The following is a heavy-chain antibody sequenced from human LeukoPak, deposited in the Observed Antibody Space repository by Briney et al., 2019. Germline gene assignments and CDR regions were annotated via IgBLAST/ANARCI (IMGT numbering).Heavy chain of an antibody. D-gene: IGHD2-2*01. Sequence: EGSLRLSCAASGFTFSSYWMHWVRQAPGKGLVWVSRINSDGSSTSYADSVKGRFTISRDNAKKTLYLQMNSLRAEDTAVYYCARGGYCSSTSCTEYYFDYWGQGTLVTVSS. CDR1: GFTFSSYW. V-gene: IGHV3-74*01. CDR3: ARGGYCSSTSCTEYYFDY. J-gene: IGHJ4*02. CDR2: INSDGSST.